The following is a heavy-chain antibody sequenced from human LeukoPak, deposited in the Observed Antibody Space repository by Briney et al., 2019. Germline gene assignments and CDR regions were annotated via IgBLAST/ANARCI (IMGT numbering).Heavy chain of an antibody. CDR2: INHSGST. CDR1: GGSFSGYY. D-gene: IGHD2-2*01. CDR3: ARGYCSSTSCFFRPYYFDY. J-gene: IGHJ4*02. V-gene: IGHV4-34*01. Sequence: PSETLSLTCAVYGGSFSGYYWIWIRQPPGKGLEWIGEINHSGSTNYNPSLKSRVTISVDTSKNQFSLKLSSVTAADTAVYYCARGYCSSTSCFFRPYYFDYWGQGTLVTVSS.